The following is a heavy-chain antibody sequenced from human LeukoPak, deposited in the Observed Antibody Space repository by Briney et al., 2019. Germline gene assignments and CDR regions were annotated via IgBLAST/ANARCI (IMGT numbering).Heavy chain of an antibody. CDR1: GFSLTTYGVG. CDR3: AHRTYGPFHY. Sequence: SGPTLVKPTQPLTLTCTFSGFSLTTYGVGVGWIRQPPGKALEWLALISWDDDKRYSPSLKSRLTITRDTSKNQVVLTRTNMDPVDTATYYGAHRTYGPFHYWGQGTLVTVSS. J-gene: IGHJ4*02. V-gene: IGHV2-5*02. D-gene: IGHD2-8*01. CDR2: ISWDDDK.